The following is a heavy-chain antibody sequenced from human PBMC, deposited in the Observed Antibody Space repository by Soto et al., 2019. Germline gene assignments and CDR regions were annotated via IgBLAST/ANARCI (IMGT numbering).Heavy chain of an antibody. J-gene: IGHJ4*02. CDR3: ARGNSGYDSCNDY. D-gene: IGHD5-12*01. Sequence: HPGGSLRLSCAASGFTFRIYVMHWVRQSPGKGLEWVAIIWYDGSNQYYADSVKGRFTISRDNSKNTLYLEMNSLRVEDTAIYYCARGNSGYDSCNDYWGQGTPVTVSS. CDR2: IWYDGSNQ. V-gene: IGHV3-33*01. CDR1: GFTFRIYV.